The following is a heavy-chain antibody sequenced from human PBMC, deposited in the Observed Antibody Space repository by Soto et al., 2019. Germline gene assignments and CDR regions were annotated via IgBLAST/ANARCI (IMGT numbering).Heavy chain of an antibody. D-gene: IGHD3-10*01. V-gene: IGHV3-7*01. CDR3: GTDQWGGAFDL. CDR1: DFTISPYW. Sequence: PGGSLRLSCATSDFTISPYWMTWVRQTPGQGLEFVANIKEDGSVTNYVDPVKGRFTISRDNAKNSLYLQMNSLRDEDTAVYYCGTDQWGGAFDLWGRGTRVIVSS. J-gene: IGHJ3*01. CDR2: IKEDGSVT.